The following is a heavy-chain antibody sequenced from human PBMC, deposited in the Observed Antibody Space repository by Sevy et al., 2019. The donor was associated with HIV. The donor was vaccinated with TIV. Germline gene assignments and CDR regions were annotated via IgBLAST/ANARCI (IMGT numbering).Heavy chain of an antibody. V-gene: IGHV3-23*01. D-gene: IGHD6-19*01. J-gene: IGHJ4*02. CDR2: ISGDGGAT. CDR1: GFIFSSYV. Sequence: GGSLRLSCAASGFIFSSYVMTWVRQAPGKGLEWVSVISGDGGATYYADSVKGRFTISRDNSKNTLFLQMNSLRADDTAVYYCAKRLDDGWLLEWGQGTLVTVSS. CDR3: AKRLDDGWLLE.